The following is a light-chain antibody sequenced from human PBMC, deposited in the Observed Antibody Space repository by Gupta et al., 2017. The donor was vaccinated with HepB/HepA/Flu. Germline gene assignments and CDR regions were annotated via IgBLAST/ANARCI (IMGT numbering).Light chain of an antibody. J-gene: IGLJ2*01. CDR3: CSYSGSTSTVV. Sequence: QSALTQPASVSGSPGQSITISCTGTSSDVGNYNLVSWYQQHPGKVPKVIIYEVSKRPSGVANSFSGSKYGNTAALTISGLQAEDEATYYCCSYSGSTSTVVFGGGTKLTVL. CDR1: SSDVGNYNL. V-gene: IGLV2-23*02. CDR2: EVS.